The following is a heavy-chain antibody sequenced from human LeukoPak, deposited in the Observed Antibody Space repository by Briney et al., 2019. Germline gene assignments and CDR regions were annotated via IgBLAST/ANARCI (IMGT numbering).Heavy chain of an antibody. CDR1: GYSFTTNW. CDR3: AKSSFRGAIAAAGVDY. CDR2: IFPGDSDT. Sequence: GESLKISFKASGYSFTTNWIGWVRQMPGQGLAWMGIIFPGDSDTRYSPSFQCQVTISADKSISTAYLQWRSLKASDTAIYYCAKSSFRGAIAAAGVDYWGQGTLVTVSS. D-gene: IGHD6-13*01. J-gene: IGHJ4*02. V-gene: IGHV5-51*01.